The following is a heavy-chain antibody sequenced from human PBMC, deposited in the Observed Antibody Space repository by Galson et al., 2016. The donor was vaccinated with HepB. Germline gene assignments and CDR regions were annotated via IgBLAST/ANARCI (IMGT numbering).Heavy chain of an antibody. CDR1: GGSISSYY. CDR2: IYYSGTT. CDR3: ARGRGGSGSPFEH. Sequence: SLTCTVSGGSISSYYWSWIRQPPGKGLEWIAYIYYSGTTNYNPSLKSRVTISVDTFKNQFSLKMNSVTAADTAVYYCARGRGGSGSPFEHWGQGTLVPVSS. J-gene: IGHJ4*02. V-gene: IGHV4-59*01. D-gene: IGHD6-19*01.